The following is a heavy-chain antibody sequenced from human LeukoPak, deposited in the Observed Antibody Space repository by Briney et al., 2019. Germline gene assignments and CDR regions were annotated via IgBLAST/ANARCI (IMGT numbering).Heavy chain of an antibody. D-gene: IGHD3-10*01. Sequence: GGSLRLSCAASGFSFSTYAMTWDRQAPGKGLEWVANIKQDGSEKYYVDSVKGRFTISRDNAKNSLYLQMNSLRAEDTAVYYCARDSTAYGAGDYWGQGTLVTVSS. CDR3: ARDSTAYGAGDY. CDR2: IKQDGSEK. CDR1: GFSFSTYA. V-gene: IGHV3-7*01. J-gene: IGHJ4*02.